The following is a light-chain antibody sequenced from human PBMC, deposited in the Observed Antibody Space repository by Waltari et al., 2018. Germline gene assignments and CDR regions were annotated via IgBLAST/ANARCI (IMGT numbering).Light chain of an antibody. J-gene: IGLJ2*01. Sequence: QSALTQPRSVSGSPGQSVTISCTGTSSDVGGYNYVSWYHKPPGKAPQLMIYDVSSRPSGVPDGYSGSKSGNTASLTISGVQTEDEADYYCCSFAGSHTYVVLGGGTKLTVL. V-gene: IGLV2-11*01. CDR2: DVS. CDR3: CSFAGSHTYVV. CDR1: SSDVGGYNY.